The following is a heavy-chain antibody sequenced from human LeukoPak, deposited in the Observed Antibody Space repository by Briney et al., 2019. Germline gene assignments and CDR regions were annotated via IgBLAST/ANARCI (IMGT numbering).Heavy chain of an antibody. D-gene: IGHD4-17*01. CDR3: ARLKGTTSVFDY. CDR1: GFTFSSHW. CDR2: INPEGSDK. J-gene: IGHJ4*02. V-gene: IGHV3-7*03. Sequence: GGSLRLSCVASGFTFSSHWMTWVRQAPGKGLDWVANINPEGSDKFYMDSVKGRFTMSRDNARNSLYLQMDSLRDEDTAVYYCARLKGTTSVFDYWGQGTLVTVSS.